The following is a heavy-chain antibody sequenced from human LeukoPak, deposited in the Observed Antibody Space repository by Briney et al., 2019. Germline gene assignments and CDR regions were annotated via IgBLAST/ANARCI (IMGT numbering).Heavy chain of an antibody. V-gene: IGHV3-74*03. CDR2: ISPDGSTT. CDR3: ARGFVLGAAKNYFDY. CDR1: GFIFSRYW. Sequence: GGSLRLSCAASGFIFSRYWMHWVRQAPGKGLMWVSRISPDGSTTLYADSVKGRFTISRDNAKNTLSLQMNSPRAEDTALYYCARGFVLGAAKNYFDYWGQGALVTVSS. J-gene: IGHJ4*02. D-gene: IGHD2-21*02.